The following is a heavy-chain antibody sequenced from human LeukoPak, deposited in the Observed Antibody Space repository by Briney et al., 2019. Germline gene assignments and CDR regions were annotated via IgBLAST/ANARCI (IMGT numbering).Heavy chain of an antibody. CDR2: IYYSGST. CDR1: GGSISSGGYY. CDR3: ARARQPYVYYDY. J-gene: IGHJ4*02. V-gene: IGHV4-31*03. Sequence: PSETLSLTCTVSGGSISSGGYYWSWIRQHPGKGLEWIGYIYYSGSTYYNPSLKSRVTISVDTSKNQFSLKLSSVTAADTAVYYCARARQPYVYYDYWGQGTLVTVSP. D-gene: IGHD2-8*01.